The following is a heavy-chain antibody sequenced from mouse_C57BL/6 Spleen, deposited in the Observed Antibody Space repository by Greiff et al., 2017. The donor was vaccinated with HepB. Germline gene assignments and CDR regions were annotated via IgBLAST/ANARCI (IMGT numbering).Heavy chain of an antibody. CDR3: ARHGGLRGYAMDY. CDR2: IDPSDSYT. Sequence: VQLQQPGAELVMPGASVKLSCKASGYTFTSYWMHWVKQRPGQGLEWIGEIDPSDSYTNYNQKFKGKSTLTVDKSSSTAYMQLSSLTSEDSAVYYCARHGGLRGYAMDYWGQGTSVTVSS. D-gene: IGHD2-4*01. CDR1: GYTFTSYW. J-gene: IGHJ4*01. V-gene: IGHV1-69*01.